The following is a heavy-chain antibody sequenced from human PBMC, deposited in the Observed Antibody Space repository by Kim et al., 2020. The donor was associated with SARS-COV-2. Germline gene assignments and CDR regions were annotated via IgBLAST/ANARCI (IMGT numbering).Heavy chain of an antibody. CDR2: IKQDGSEK. D-gene: IGHD3-10*01. CDR3: ARTFVDASGAYYRPLDY. Sequence: GGSLRLSCAASKFTFSSSWMNWVRQAPGKGLEWMANIKQDGSEKYYVDSVKGRFTISRDNAKNSLYLQMNSLRPEDTAVYYCARTFVDASGAYYRPLDYWGQGTLVTVSS. CDR1: KFTFSSSW. J-gene: IGHJ4*02. V-gene: IGHV3-7*01.